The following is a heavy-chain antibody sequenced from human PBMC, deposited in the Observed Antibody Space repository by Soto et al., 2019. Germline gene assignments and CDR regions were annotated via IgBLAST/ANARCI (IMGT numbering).Heavy chain of an antibody. V-gene: IGHV4-59*01. D-gene: IGHD6-6*01. CDR1: GGSISSYY. J-gene: IGHJ5*02. CDR2: IYYSGST. CDR3: ARGGQLPPINWFDP. Sequence: SETLSLTCTVSGGSISSYYWSWIRQPPGKGLEWIGYIYYSGSTNYNPSLKSRVTISVDTSKNQFSLKLSSVTAADTAVYFCARGGQLPPINWFDPWGQGTLVTVSS.